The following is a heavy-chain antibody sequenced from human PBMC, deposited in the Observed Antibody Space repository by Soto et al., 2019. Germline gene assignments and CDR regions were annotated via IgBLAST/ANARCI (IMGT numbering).Heavy chain of an antibody. D-gene: IGHD1-26*01. CDR2: IKQDGSEK. Sequence: GGSLRLSCAASGFTFSSYWMSWVRQAPGKGLEWVANIKQDGSEKYYVDSVKGRFTISRDNAKNSLYLQMNSLRAEDTAVYYCARGRQWESVYYYGMDVWGQGTTVTVSS. CDR1: GFTFSSYW. V-gene: IGHV3-7*05. J-gene: IGHJ6*02. CDR3: ARGRQWESVYYYGMDV.